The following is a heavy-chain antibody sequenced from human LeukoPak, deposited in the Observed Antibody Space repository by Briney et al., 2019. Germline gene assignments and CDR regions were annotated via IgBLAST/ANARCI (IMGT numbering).Heavy chain of an antibody. CDR3: AKLYYDFWSGYYIGGAFDY. CDR1: GFTFSSYG. CDR2: IRYDGSNK. J-gene: IGHJ4*02. V-gene: IGHV3-30*02. D-gene: IGHD3-3*01. Sequence: PGGSLRLSCAASGFTFSSYGMHWVRQAPGKGLEWVAFIRYDGSNKYYADSVKGRFTISRDNSKNTLYLQMNSLRAEDTAVYYCAKLYYDFWSGYYIGGAFDYWGQGTLVTVSS.